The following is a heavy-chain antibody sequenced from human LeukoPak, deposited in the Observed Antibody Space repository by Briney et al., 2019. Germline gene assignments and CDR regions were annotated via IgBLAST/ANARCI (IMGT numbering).Heavy chain of an antibody. D-gene: IGHD3-10*01. CDR3: AKNSRGSNYGPFDY. V-gene: IGHV3-23*01. CDR1: GFTFSSYA. Sequence: GGSLRLSCAASGFTFSSYAMTWVRQAPGKGLEWVSDISNSAVSTYYAEFVKGRFTISRDNSKNTLYLQMNRLRPEDTAIYFCAKNSRGSNYGPFDYWGQGTLVTVSS. J-gene: IGHJ4*02. CDR2: ISNSAVST.